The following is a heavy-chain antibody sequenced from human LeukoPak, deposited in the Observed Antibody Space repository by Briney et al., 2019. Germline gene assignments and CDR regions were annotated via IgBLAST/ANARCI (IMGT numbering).Heavy chain of an antibody. J-gene: IGHJ4*02. Sequence: GASVKVSCKASGYTFTGYYMHWVRQAPGQGLEWMGWINPNSGGTNYAQKFQGRVTMTRDMSISTAYMELSRLRSDDTAVYYCARDLSDSSSWYAPTAYFDYWGQGTLVTVSS. V-gene: IGHV1-2*02. CDR1: GYTFTGYY. D-gene: IGHD6-13*01. CDR2: INPNSGGT. CDR3: ARDLSDSSSWYAPTAYFDY.